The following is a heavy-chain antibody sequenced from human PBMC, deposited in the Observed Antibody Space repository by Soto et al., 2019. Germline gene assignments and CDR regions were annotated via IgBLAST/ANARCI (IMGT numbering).Heavy chain of an antibody. CDR2: MNPNSGNT. CDR1: RYTITCYD. Sequence: ASVKVSCKASRYTITCYDINWVRHATGQGLEWMGWMNPNSGNTGYAQKFQGRVTMTRNTSISTAYMELSSLRSEDTAVYYCARVPSYYYDSSGSLSDPWGQGTLVTVSS. CDR3: ARVPSYYYDSSGSLSDP. V-gene: IGHV1-8*01. J-gene: IGHJ5*02. D-gene: IGHD3-22*01.